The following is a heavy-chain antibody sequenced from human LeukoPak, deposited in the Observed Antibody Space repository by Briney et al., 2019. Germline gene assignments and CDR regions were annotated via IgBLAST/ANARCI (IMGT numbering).Heavy chain of an antibody. Sequence: PGRSLRLSCAASGFTFDDYAMHWVRQAPGKGLEWVSGISWNSGSIGYADSVKGRFTISRDNAKNSLYLQMNSLRAEDMALYYCAKGWAAAGTFIDYWGQGTLVTVSS. CDR2: ISWNSGSI. CDR1: GFTFDDYA. V-gene: IGHV3-9*03. CDR3: AKGWAAAGTFIDY. J-gene: IGHJ4*02. D-gene: IGHD6-13*01.